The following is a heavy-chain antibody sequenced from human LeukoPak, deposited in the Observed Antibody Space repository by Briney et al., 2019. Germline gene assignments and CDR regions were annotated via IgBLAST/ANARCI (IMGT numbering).Heavy chain of an antibody. CDR2: IYYSGST. Sequence: SETLSLTCTVSGVSISSSYWSWIRQPPGKGLEWIGYIYYSGSTNYNPSLKSRVTISVDTSKNQFSLKLSSVTAADTAVYYCARYYSDSSGYSFDYWGQGTLVTVSS. V-gene: IGHV4-59*01. J-gene: IGHJ4*02. D-gene: IGHD3-22*01. CDR3: ARYYSDSSGYSFDY. CDR1: GVSISSSY.